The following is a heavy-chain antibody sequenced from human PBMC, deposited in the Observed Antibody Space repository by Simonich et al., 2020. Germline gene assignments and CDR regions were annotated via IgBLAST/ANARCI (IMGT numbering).Heavy chain of an antibody. D-gene: IGHD1-1*01. CDR1: GGSFSGYY. Sequence: VQLQQWGAGLLNPSENLSLTCAFYGGSFSGYYWSVIRTPPGKGLGWIEEINHSGSTNYNPSLKSRVTLYVDTSKNQFSLKLSFVTAADTAVYYCARGKGWKNAFDIWGQGTMVTVSS. CDR3: ARGKGWKNAFDI. CDR2: INHSGST. J-gene: IGHJ3*02. V-gene: IGHV4-34*01.